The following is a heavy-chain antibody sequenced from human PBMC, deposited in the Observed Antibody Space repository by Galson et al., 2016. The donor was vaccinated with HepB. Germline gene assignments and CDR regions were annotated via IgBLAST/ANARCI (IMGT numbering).Heavy chain of an antibody. CDR1: GVSLSSGNYY. Sequence: TLSLTCTVSGVSLSSGNYYWNWIRQHPGKGLEWIGLMYYSGSTYYNPSLNSRVTISVDTPMNQFSLKLSSVTAADTAVYYCAVGLRSGWYLDLWGRGTLVTVSS. CDR3: AVGLRSGWYLDL. D-gene: IGHD2/OR15-2a*01. J-gene: IGHJ2*01. CDR2: MYYSGST. V-gene: IGHV4-31*03.